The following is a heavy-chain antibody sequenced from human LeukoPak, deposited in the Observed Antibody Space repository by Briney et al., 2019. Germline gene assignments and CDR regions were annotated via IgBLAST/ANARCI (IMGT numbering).Heavy chain of an antibody. V-gene: IGHV3-48*02. Sequence: GGSLRLSCAASGFTFSSYSMNWVRQAPGKGPEWVSYISSSSSTIYYADSVKGRFTISRGNAKNSLYLQMNSLRDEDTAVYYCARRSQMTGYYNYYYYGMDVWGQGTTVTVSS. J-gene: IGHJ6*02. CDR2: ISSSSSTI. CDR1: GFTFSSYS. D-gene: IGHD3-9*01. CDR3: ARRSQMTGYYNYYYYGMDV.